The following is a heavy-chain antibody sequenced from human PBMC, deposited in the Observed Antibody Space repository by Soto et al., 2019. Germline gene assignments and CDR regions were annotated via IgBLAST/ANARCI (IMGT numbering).Heavy chain of an antibody. Sequence: SETLSLTCTVSGGSISSYYWSWIRQPPGKGLEWIGYIYYSGSTNYNPSLKSRVTISVDTSKNQFSLKLSSVTAADTAVYYCARVRNYYDSRDAFDIWGQGTMVTVSS. CDR2: IYYSGST. V-gene: IGHV4-59*01. CDR1: GGSISSYY. J-gene: IGHJ3*02. CDR3: ARVRNYYDSRDAFDI. D-gene: IGHD3-22*01.